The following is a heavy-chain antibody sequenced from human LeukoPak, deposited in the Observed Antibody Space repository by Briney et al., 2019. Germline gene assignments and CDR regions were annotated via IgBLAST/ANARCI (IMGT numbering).Heavy chain of an antibody. CDR2: IYYSGST. Sequence: SETLSLTCAVSGGSISSSNWWSWVRQPPGKGLEWIGYIYYSGSTNYNPSLKSRVTISVDTSKNQFSLKLSSVTAADTAVYYCAGSAITYMDVWGKGTTVTVSS. V-gene: IGHV4-4*02. CDR3: AGSAITYMDV. D-gene: IGHD5-24*01. J-gene: IGHJ6*03. CDR1: GGSISSSNW.